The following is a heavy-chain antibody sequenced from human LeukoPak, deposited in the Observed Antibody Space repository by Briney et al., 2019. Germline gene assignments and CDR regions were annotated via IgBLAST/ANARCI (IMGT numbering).Heavy chain of an antibody. J-gene: IGHJ2*01. CDR3: ATRDITMIVVEFGYWYFGL. CDR1: GYTLTELS. Sequence: ASVKVSCKVSGYTLTELSMHWVRQAPGKGLEWMGGFDPEDGETIYAQKFQGRVTMTEDTSTDTAYMELSSLRSEDTAVYYCATRDITMIVVEFGYWYFGLWGRGTLVTVSS. V-gene: IGHV1-24*01. D-gene: IGHD3-22*01. CDR2: FDPEDGET.